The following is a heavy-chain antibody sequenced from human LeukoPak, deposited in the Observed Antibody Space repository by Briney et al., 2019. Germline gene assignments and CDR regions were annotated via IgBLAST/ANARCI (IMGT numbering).Heavy chain of an antibody. CDR3: ARGRGYSGYDFGY. CDR1: GFTFSSYS. CDR2: ISSSSSYT. J-gene: IGHJ4*02. V-gene: IGHV3-21*01. Sequence: GGSLRLSCAAPGFTFSSYSMNWVRQAPGKGLEWVSSISSSSSYTYYADSVKGRFTISRDSAKNSLYLQMDSLRAEDTAVYYCARGRGYSGYDFGYWGQGTLVTVSS. D-gene: IGHD5-12*01.